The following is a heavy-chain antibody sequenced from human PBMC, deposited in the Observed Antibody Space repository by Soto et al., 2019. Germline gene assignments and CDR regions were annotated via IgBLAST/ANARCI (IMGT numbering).Heavy chain of an antibody. V-gene: IGHV4-4*02. J-gene: IGHJ4*02. Sequence: PSETLSLTCTVSGDSMSSSNWWNWVRQPPGKGLEWIGEAHHSGRTNYNPSLKSRVTISVDRSQNRFSLKLSSVTAADTAVYYCARSEATALDDWGQGILVTVSS. CDR2: AHHSGRT. CDR3: ARSEATALDD. CDR1: GDSMSSSNW.